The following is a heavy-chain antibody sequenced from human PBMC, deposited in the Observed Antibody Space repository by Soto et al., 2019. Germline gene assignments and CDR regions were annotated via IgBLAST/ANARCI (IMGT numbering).Heavy chain of an antibody. V-gene: IGHV3-23*01. CDR1: GFTFSTYA. J-gene: IGHJ4*02. D-gene: IGHD1-26*01. CDR3: AKGSYRPHDY. CDR2: ISGSGDTT. Sequence: GGSLRLSCAASGFTFSTYAMSWVRQAPGKGLEWVSAISGSGDTTYYANSVKGRFTISRDNSKNSLYLQMNSLRAEDTAVYYCAKGSYRPHDYWGQGTLVTVSS.